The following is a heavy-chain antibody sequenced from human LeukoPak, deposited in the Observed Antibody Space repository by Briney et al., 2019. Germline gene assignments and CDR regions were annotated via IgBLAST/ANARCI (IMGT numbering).Heavy chain of an antibody. D-gene: IGHD6-19*01. Sequence: SVKVSCKASGGTFSSYSISWVRQAPGQGLEWMGGIIPIFGTANYAQKFQGRVTITADESTSTAYMELSSLRSEDTAVYYCAREYSRGAVAGHYYYGMDVWGQGTTVTVSS. CDR1: GGTFSSYS. CDR3: AREYSRGAVAGHYYYGMDV. J-gene: IGHJ6*02. CDR2: IIPIFGTA. V-gene: IGHV1-69*13.